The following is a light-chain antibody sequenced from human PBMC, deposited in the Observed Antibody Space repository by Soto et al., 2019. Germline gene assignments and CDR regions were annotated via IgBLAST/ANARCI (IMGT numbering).Light chain of an antibody. CDR3: QQYNNWPLT. V-gene: IGKV3D-15*01. CDR2: DAS. CDR1: QSVSSN. J-gene: IGKJ4*01. Sequence: ETVMTQSPGTLSVSPGDRATLSCRASQSVSSNLAWYQQKPGQAPRLLIYDASTRATGIPSRFSGSGSGTEFTLTISSLVSEDFAVYSCQQYNNWPLTFGGGTKVEIK.